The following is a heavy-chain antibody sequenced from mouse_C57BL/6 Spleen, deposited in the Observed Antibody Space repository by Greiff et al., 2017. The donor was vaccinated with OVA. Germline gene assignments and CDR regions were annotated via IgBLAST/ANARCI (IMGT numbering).Heavy chain of an antibody. Sequence: VQLQESGAELVRPGTSVKVSCKASGYAFTNSLIEWVKQRPGQGLEWIGVINPGSGGTTYNEKFKGKATLTADKSSSTDYMQLSSLTSEDSAVYFCARRYYGSRGYFDVWGTGTTVTVSS. J-gene: IGHJ1*03. CDR3: ARRYYGSRGYFDV. V-gene: IGHV1-54*01. CDR1: GYAFTNSL. CDR2: INPGSGGT. D-gene: IGHD1-1*01.